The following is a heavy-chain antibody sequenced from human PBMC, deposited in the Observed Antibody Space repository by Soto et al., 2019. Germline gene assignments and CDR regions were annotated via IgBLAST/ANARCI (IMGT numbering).Heavy chain of an antibody. CDR2: LSYAGDT. Sequence: PGGSLRLSCAASGFTLSTYDMRWVRQATGKGLEWVAALSYAGDTYYPGSVKDRFTVSRENAKNSLFLQMNSLRAEDTAVYYCARAPKFYDFWSGYYTLFDYWGQGTLVTVSS. D-gene: IGHD3-3*01. J-gene: IGHJ4*02. V-gene: IGHV3-13*01. CDR3: ARAPKFYDFWSGYYTLFDY. CDR1: GFTLSTYD.